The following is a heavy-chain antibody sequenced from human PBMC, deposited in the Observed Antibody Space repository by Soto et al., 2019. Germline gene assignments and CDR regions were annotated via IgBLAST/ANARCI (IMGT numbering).Heavy chain of an antibody. CDR3: ARSPLYSSSAGDWFDS. J-gene: IGHJ5*01. CDR1: GGSISSYY. V-gene: IGHV4-59*01. D-gene: IGHD6-6*01. Sequence: SETLSLTCTVSGGSISSYYWSWIRQPPGKGLEWIGYIYYSGSTNYNPSLKSRVTISIDTSRNQFSLKLSSVTAADTAVYYCARSPLYSSSAGDWFDSWGQGTLVTVSS. CDR2: IYYSGST.